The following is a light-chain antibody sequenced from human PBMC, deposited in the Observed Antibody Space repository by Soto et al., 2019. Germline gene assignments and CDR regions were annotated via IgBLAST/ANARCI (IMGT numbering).Light chain of an antibody. J-gene: IGKJ1*01. V-gene: IGKV1-6*01. CDR1: QGVRND. CDR3: LQDYNYPWT. Sequence: AIQMTQSPSSLSASVGDRVTITCRASQGVRNDLGWYQQKPGKAPKLLIYAASSLQSGVPSRFSASGSGTDFTLTISSLQPEDFATYYRLQDYNYPWTFGQGTKVEIK. CDR2: AAS.